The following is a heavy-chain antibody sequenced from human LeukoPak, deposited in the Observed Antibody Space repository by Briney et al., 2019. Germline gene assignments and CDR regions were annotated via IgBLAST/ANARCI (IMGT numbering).Heavy chain of an antibody. Sequence: SETPSLTCTVSGGSISSYYWSWIRQPPGKGLEWIGYIYYSGSTNYNPSLKSRVTISVDTSKNQFSLKLSSVTAADTAVYYCASSNYDSSGYRLSLDYWGQGTLVTVSS. V-gene: IGHV4-59*01. CDR2: IYYSGST. CDR1: GGSISSYY. J-gene: IGHJ4*02. D-gene: IGHD3-22*01. CDR3: ASSNYDSSGYRLSLDY.